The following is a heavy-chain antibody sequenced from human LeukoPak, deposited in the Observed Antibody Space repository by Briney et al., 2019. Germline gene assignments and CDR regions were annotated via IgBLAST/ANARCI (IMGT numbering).Heavy chain of an antibody. V-gene: IGHV3-21*01. CDR2: ISSSSSYI. CDR1: GFTFSSYS. Sequence: PGGSLRLSCAASGFTFSSYSMNWVRQAPGKGLEWVSSISSSSSYIYYADSVKGRFTISRDNAKNSLYLQMNSLRAEDTAVYYCARVGSTVTTFSFDYWGQGTLVTVSS. CDR3: ARVGSTVTTFSFDY. J-gene: IGHJ4*02. D-gene: IGHD4-17*01.